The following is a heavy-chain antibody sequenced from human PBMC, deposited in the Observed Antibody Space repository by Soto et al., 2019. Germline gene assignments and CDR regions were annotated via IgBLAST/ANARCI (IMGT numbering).Heavy chain of an antibody. J-gene: IGHJ3*02. CDR1: GFTVSSYY. CDR3: ARVVAVAGTDAFDI. CDR2: IYSGGST. V-gene: IGHV3-53*01. D-gene: IGHD6-19*01. Sequence: PGGSLRLSCAASGFTVSSYYMSWVRQAPGKGLEWVSVIYSGGSTYYADSVKGRFTISRDNSKNTLYLQMNSLRAEDTAVYYCARVVAVAGTDAFDIWGQGTMVTVSS.